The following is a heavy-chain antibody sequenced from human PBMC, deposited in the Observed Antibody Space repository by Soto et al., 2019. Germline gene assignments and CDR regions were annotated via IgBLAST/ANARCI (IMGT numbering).Heavy chain of an antibody. V-gene: IGHV3-74*01. J-gene: IGHJ4*02. D-gene: IGHD2-8*01. CDR3: ARVPIGKYGVWNY. CDR1: GFTFSSYW. Sequence: LRLSCAASGFTFSSYWVHWVRQAPGKGLVWVSRINPGGTITDYADSVKGRFTISRDNAKNTVYLQVNSLRGDDTAEYFCARVPIGKYGVWNYWGQGTLVTVSS. CDR2: INPGGTIT.